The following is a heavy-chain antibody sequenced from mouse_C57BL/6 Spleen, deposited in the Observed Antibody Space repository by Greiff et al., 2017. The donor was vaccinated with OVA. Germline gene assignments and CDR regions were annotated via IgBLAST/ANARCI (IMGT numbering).Heavy chain of an antibody. CDR1: GYTFTSYW. J-gene: IGHJ3*01. CDR2: IDPSDSYT. V-gene: IGHV1-50*01. Sequence: QVQLQQPGAELVKPGASVKLSCKASGYTFTSYWMQWVKQRPGQGLEWIGEIDPSDSYTNYNQKFKGKATLTVDTSSSTAYMQLSSLTSEDSAVYYCARYGNHWFAYWGQGTLVTVSA. D-gene: IGHD2-1*01. CDR3: ARYGNHWFAY.